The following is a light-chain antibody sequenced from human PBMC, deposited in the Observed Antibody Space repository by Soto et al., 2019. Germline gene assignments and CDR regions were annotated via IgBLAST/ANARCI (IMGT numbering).Light chain of an antibody. CDR3: QQRRHI. CDR2: DAS. CDR1: ESTSGY. Sequence: EIVLTQSPATLSLSPGDTATLSCRASESTSGYLAWYQQKPGQAPRLLIYDASNRATGIPARFSGSGSGTDFTLTISSLEPEDFAVYYCQQRRHIFGPGTKVDIK. V-gene: IGKV3-11*01. J-gene: IGKJ3*01.